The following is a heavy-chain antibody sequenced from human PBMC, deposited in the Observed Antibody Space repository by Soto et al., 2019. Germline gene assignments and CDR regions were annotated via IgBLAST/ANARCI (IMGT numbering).Heavy chain of an antibody. J-gene: IGHJ6*03. CDR1: GDSVSSNSAA. CDR2: TYYRSKWYN. D-gene: IGHD3-16*01. Sequence: QSQTLSLTCAISGDSVSSNSAAWNWIRQSPSRGLEWLGRTYYRSKWYNDYAVSVKSRITINPDTSKNQFSLQLNSVTPEDTAVYYCARSPLISHDYIWGQEPYRPPSYYYYYMDVWGKGTTVTVSS. CDR3: ARSPLISHDYIWGQEPYRPPSYYYYYMDV. V-gene: IGHV6-1*01.